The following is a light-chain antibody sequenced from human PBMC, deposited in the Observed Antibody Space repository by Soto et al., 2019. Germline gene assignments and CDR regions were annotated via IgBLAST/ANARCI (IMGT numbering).Light chain of an antibody. J-gene: IGKJ1*01. CDR2: AAS. Sequence: AIQMSQSPSSLSASVGDRVTITCRASQGIRNDLGWYQQKPGKAPKLLIYAASSLQSGVPSRFSCSGSGTDFTLTISSLQPEDFATYYCLQDYNYPWTFGQGTKVEIK. CDR1: QGIRND. CDR3: LQDYNYPWT. V-gene: IGKV1-6*01.